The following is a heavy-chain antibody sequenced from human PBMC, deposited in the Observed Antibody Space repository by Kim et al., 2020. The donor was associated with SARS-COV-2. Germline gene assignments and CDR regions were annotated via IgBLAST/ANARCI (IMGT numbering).Heavy chain of an antibody. J-gene: IGHJ4*02. CDR1: GGTFSSYA. CDR2: IIPIFGTA. Sequence: SVKVSCKASGGTFSSYAISWVRQAPGQGLEWMGGIIPIFGTANYAQKFQGRVTITADESTSTAYMELSSLRSEDTAVYYCARSGLHPNYYGSGQDLARFDYWGQGTLVAVSS. D-gene: IGHD3-10*01. CDR3: ARSGLHPNYYGSGQDLARFDY. V-gene: IGHV1-69*13.